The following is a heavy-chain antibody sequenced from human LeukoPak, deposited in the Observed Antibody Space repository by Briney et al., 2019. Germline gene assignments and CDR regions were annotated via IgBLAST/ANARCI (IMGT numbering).Heavy chain of an antibody. CDR3: AKARRGYYYYGMDV. CDR2: ISGSVGNT. CDR1: GFTFSSYA. V-gene: IGHV3-23*01. Sequence: GGSLRLSCAASGFTFSSYAMSWVRQAPGKGLEWVSTISGSVGNTYYADSVKGRFTISRDNSKNTLYLQVISLRAEDTAVYYCAKARRGYYYYGMDVWGQGTTVTVSS. J-gene: IGHJ6*02.